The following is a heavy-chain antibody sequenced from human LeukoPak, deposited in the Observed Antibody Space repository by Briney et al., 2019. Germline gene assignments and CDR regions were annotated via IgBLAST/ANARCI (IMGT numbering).Heavy chain of an antibody. J-gene: IGHJ4*02. V-gene: IGHV3-30*18. CDR3: AKVGTLAVTTEPYFDY. Sequence: GGSLRLSCAASGFTFSSYGMHWVRQAPGMGLEWVAVISFDGSNKYYADSVKGRFTISRDNSKNTLYLQMNGLRAEDTAVYYCAKVGTLAVTTEPYFDYWGQGTLVTVSS. D-gene: IGHD4-17*01. CDR1: GFTFSSYG. CDR2: ISFDGSNK.